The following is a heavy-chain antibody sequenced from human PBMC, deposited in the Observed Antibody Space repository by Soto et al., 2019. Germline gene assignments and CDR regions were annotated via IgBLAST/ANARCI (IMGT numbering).Heavy chain of an antibody. Sequence: PGESLKISCKGSGYSFTSYWIGWVRQMPGKGLEWMGIIYPGDSDTRYSPSFQGQVTISADKSISTAYLQWSSLKASDTAMYYCARTLRNYDFWSGYYTNDAFDIWGQGIVVTVSS. V-gene: IGHV5-51*01. CDR1: GYSFTSYW. J-gene: IGHJ3*02. CDR3: ARTLRNYDFWSGYYTNDAFDI. D-gene: IGHD3-3*01. CDR2: IYPGDSDT.